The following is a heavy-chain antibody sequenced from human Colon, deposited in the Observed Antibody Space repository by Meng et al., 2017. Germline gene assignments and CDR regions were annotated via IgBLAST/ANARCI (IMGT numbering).Heavy chain of an antibody. J-gene: IGHJ1*01. CDR1: GFTFSSYG. CDR3: ARDLWGQGEH. V-gene: IGHV3-64*01. D-gene: IGHD2-21*01. Sequence: GESLKTPCAAFGFTFSSYGMHWVRQAPGKGLEEVSVISHDGISTYYDKSVKGRFTISRDDSKNTLYLQMESLRAEDTAVYYCARDLWGQGEHWGQGTLVTVSS. CDR2: ISHDGIST.